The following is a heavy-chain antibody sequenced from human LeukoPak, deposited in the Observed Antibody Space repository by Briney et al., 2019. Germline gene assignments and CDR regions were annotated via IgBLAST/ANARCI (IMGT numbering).Heavy chain of an antibody. D-gene: IGHD1-26*01. V-gene: IGHV4-59*02. Sequence: PSETLSLTCTVSGGSVRSYYWSWIRQPPGEGLEWIAYIHNSGSTNYNPSLKSRVTISVDTSKNYFSLKLSSVTAADTAVYYCVRDWEGFNFDIWGQGTMVTVSS. CDR2: IHNSGST. J-gene: IGHJ3*02. CDR3: VRDWEGFNFDI. CDR1: GGSVRSYY.